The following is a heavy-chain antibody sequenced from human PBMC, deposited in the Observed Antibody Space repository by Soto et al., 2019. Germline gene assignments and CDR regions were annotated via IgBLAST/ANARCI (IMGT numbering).Heavy chain of an antibody. V-gene: IGHV4-39*01. D-gene: IGHD6-6*01. CDR3: ARTWYSSSFNWFDP. J-gene: IGHJ5*02. CDR2: IYYSGST. CDR1: GGSISSSSYY. Sequence: SETLSLTCTVSGGSISSSSYYWGWIRQPPGKGLEWIGSIYYSGSTYYNPSLKSRVTISVDTSKNQFSLKLSSVTAADTAVYYCARTWYSSSFNWFDPWGQGTLVTVSS.